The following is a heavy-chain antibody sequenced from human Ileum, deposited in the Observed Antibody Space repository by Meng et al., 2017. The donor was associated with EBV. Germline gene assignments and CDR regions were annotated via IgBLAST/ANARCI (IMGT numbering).Heavy chain of an antibody. CDR3: ARVGQWLPIDY. Sequence: QGPLEEAGPGLVKPSRTLSLTCAVSGGSISSSNWWSWVRQPPGKGLEWIGEIYHSGSTNYNPSLKSRVTISVDKSKNQFSLNLSSVTAADTAVYYCARVGQWLPIDYWGQGTLVTVSS. CDR1: GGSISSSNW. CDR2: IYHSGST. V-gene: IGHV4-4*02. J-gene: IGHJ4*02. D-gene: IGHD6-19*01.